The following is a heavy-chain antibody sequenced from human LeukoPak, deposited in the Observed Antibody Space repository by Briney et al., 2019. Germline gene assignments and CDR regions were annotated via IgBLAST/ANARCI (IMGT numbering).Heavy chain of an antibody. V-gene: IGHV4-30-4*02. D-gene: IGHD6-13*01. CDR1: GGSISSGDYY. CDR2: IYYSGST. Sequence: SETLSLTCAVSGGSISSGDYYWSWIRQPPGKGLEWIGYIYYSGSTYYNPSLKSRVTISVDTSKNQFSLKLSSVTAADTAVYYCARGQQLGFYYYMDVWGKGTTVTVSS. CDR3: ARGQQLGFYYYMDV. J-gene: IGHJ6*03.